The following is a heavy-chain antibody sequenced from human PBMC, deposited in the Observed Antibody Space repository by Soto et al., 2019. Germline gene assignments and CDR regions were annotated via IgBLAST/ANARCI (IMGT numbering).Heavy chain of an antibody. Sequence: QVQLVQSGAEVKKPGSSVKVSCKASGGTFSPYTVNWVRQAPGQGLEWMGRIIPFLGVTNYAQKFQARVTLTADTSTTTAYMELSGLRFEDTAVYYCARDWESTVSTWSFGAFWGRGTLVTDSS. CDR3: ARDWESTVSTWSFGAF. V-gene: IGHV1-69*08. CDR1: GGTFSPYT. CDR2: IIPFLGVT. D-gene: IGHD3-10*01. J-gene: IGHJ4*02.